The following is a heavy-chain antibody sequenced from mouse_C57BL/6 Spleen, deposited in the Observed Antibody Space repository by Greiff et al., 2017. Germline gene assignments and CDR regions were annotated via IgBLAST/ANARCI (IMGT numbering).Heavy chain of an antibody. V-gene: IGHV3-6*01. CDR1: GYSITSGYY. D-gene: IGHD1-1*01. CDR2: ISYDGSN. J-gene: IGHJ1*03. CDR3: ATSYGSSWYFDV. Sequence: EVQVVESGPGLVKPSQSLSLTCSVTGYSITSGYYWNWIRQFPGNKLEWMGYISYDGSNNYNPSLKNRISITRDTSKNQFFLKLNSVTTEDTATYYCATSYGSSWYFDVWGTGTTVTVSS.